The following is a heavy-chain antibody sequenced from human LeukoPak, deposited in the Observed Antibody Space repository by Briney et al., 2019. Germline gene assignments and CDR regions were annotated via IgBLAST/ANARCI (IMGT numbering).Heavy chain of an antibody. V-gene: IGHV2-5*02. CDR2: YYSVEDK. D-gene: IGHD3-9*01. CDR3: GRSTYYDHLTGPRATFDY. J-gene: IGHJ4*02. CDR1: GLSFSPPPVG. Sequence: SFPTLVKPTQTLSLPFTFFGLSFSPPPVGVAWILPPPGKAPGWVAVYYSVEDKCYKPSLKSRLPITKDTSKNQVGLTINKMCPLDDSTYYGGRSTYYDHLTGPRATFDYWGRGIMVTVSS.